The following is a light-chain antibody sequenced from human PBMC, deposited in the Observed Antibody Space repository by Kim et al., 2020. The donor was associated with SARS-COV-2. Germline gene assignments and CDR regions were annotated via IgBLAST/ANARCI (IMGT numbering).Light chain of an antibody. CDR1: QSISSW. J-gene: IGKJ1*01. V-gene: IGKV1-5*03. CDR2: KAS. CDR3: QQYNSYSTWT. Sequence: SVGDRVTITCRASQSISSWLAWYQQKPGKAPKLLIYKASSLESGVPSRFSGSGSGTEFTLTISSLQPDDFATYYCQQYNSYSTWTFGQGTKVEYQT.